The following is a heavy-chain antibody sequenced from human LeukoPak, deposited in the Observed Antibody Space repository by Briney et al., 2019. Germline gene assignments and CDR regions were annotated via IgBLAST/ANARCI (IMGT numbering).Heavy chain of an antibody. Sequence: SVKVSCKASGYTFTSYYIHWVRQAPGQGLEWMGGIIPIFGTANYAQKFQGRVTITADESTSTAYMELSSLRSEDTAVYYCARDVLTGPDYYYYGMDVWGQGTTVTVSS. CDR1: GYTFTSYY. J-gene: IGHJ6*02. CDR3: ARDVLTGPDYYYYGMDV. V-gene: IGHV1-69*13. CDR2: IIPIFGTA. D-gene: IGHD3-10*01.